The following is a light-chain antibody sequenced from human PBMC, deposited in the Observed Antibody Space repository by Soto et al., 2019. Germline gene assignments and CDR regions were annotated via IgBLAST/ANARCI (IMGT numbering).Light chain of an antibody. V-gene: IGKV3-15*01. CDR2: GAS. CDR1: QSVSSN. Sequence: EIVMTQSPATLSVSPGERATLSCRASQSVSSNLAWYQQKPGQAPRLLIYGASTSATGIPARLSGSGSGTEFTLTISSLQSEDCAVYYCQQYNYWWTFGQGTKVDIK. CDR3: QQYNYWWT. J-gene: IGKJ1*01.